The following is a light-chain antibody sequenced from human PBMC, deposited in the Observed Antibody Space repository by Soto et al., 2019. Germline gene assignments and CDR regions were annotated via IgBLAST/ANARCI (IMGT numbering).Light chain of an antibody. CDR3: QQYDTSPPGT. V-gene: IGKV3-20*01. Sequence: EIVLTQSPGTLSLSPGERATLSCRASQSVSSSYLAWYQQKPGQAPRLLINGASSRATGIPDRFSGSGSGTDFTLTISRLEPEDFAVYYCQQYDTSPPGTFGQGTRLEIK. J-gene: IGKJ5*01. CDR1: QSVSSSY. CDR2: GAS.